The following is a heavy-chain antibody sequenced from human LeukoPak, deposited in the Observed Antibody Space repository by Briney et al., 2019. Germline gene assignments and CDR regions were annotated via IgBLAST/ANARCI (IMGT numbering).Heavy chain of an antibody. CDR1: GYTFTSYD. V-gene: IGHV1-8*01. Sequence: ASVKVSCKASGYTFTSYDINWVRQATGQGLEWMGWMNPNSGNTGYAQKFQGRVTMTRNTSISTAYMELSSLRSEDTAVYYCARDTFFLPQIVSAAIRYYYYGMDVWGQGTTVTVSS. CDR2: MNPNSGNT. J-gene: IGHJ6*02. CDR3: ARDTFFLPQIVSAAIRYYYYGMDV. D-gene: IGHD2-2*02.